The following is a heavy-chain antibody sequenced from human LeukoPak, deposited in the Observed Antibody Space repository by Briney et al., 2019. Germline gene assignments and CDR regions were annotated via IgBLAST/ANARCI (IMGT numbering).Heavy chain of an antibody. CDR3: ARDPRELGDAFDI. V-gene: IGHV3-33*01. CDR2: IWYDGGHK. J-gene: IGHJ3*02. CDR1: GFTFSSYG. Sequence: GGSLRLSCAASGFTFSSYGMHWVRQAPGKGLEWVALIWYDGGHKVYADSVKGRFTISRDNSKNTLYLQMNSLRAEDTAVYYCARDPRELGDAFDIWGQGTMVTVSS. D-gene: IGHD1-26*01.